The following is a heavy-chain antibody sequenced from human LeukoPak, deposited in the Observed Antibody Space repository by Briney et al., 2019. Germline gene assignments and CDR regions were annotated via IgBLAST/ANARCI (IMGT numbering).Heavy chain of an antibody. D-gene: IGHD3-22*01. CDR2: IYTSGST. J-gene: IGHJ4*02. CDR1: GGSISSYY. Sequence: SETLSLTCTVSGGSISSYYWSWIRQPAGKGLEWIGRIYTSGSTNYNPSLKSRVTMSVDTSKNQFSLKLSSVTAADTAVYYCAREVTYYDSSGYYQYYFDYWGQGTLVTVSS. CDR3: AREVTYYDSSGYYQYYFDY. V-gene: IGHV4-4*07.